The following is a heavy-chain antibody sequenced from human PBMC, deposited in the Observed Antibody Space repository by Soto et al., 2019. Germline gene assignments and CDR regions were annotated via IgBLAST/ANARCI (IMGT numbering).Heavy chain of an antibody. D-gene: IGHD3-22*01. CDR3: AAFDYYDSSGYSPH. V-gene: IGHV1-58*01. Sequence: SVKVSCKASGFTFTSSAVQWVRQARGQRLEWIGWIVVGSGNTNYAQKFQERVTITRDMSTSTAYMELSSLRSGDTAVYYCAAFDYYDSSGYSPHWGQGTLVTVSS. CDR1: GFTFTSSA. J-gene: IGHJ4*02. CDR2: IVVGSGNT.